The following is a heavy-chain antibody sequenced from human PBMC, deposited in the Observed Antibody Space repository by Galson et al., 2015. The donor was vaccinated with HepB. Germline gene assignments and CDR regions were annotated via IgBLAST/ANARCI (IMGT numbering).Heavy chain of an antibody. CDR1: GYNLSEIS. CDR2: FDPEEGKI. J-gene: IGHJ5*02. CDR3: TTPPPHNDFWNSRLSRGMWFDL. D-gene: IGHD3-3*01. Sequence: SVKVSCKVSGYNLSEISMHWVRQAAGKGLEWMGGFDPEEGKIIYAEKFQGRVTLTEDTSTDTAYMELSSLRSEDTAVYYCTTPPPHNDFWNSRLSRGMWFDLWGQGTLLTVSS. V-gene: IGHV1-24*01.